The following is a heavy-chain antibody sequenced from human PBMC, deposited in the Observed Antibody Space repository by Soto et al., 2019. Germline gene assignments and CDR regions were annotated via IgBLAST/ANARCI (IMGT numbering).Heavy chain of an antibody. V-gene: IGHV4-59*01. J-gene: IGHJ3*02. Sequence: SETLSLTCTVSGGSISSYYWSWFRKPQGKGLEGIGYIYYSGSTNYNPSLKSRVTISVDTSKNQFSLKLSSVTAADTAVYYCAREGLLDDYIWGSYRNDAFDIWGQGTMVTVSS. D-gene: IGHD3-16*02. CDR2: IYYSGST. CDR3: AREGLLDDYIWGSYRNDAFDI. CDR1: GGSISSYY.